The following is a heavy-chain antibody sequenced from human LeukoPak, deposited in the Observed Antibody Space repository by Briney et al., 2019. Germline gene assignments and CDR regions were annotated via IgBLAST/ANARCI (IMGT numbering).Heavy chain of an antibody. CDR1: GSSFSSYY. CDR3: ARVDCSGGSCYSFDY. Sequence: SETLSLTCTVSGSSFSSYYWNWIRQPPGKGLEWMGYIYYSGSPNCNASLKSRVTISVDTSKNQFSLKLSSVTAADTAVYYCARVDCSGGSCYSFDYWGQGTLVTVSS. CDR2: IYYSGSP. J-gene: IGHJ4*02. D-gene: IGHD2-15*01. V-gene: IGHV4-59*01.